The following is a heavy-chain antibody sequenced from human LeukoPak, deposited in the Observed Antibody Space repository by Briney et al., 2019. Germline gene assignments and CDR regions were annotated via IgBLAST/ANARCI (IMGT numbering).Heavy chain of an antibody. CDR1: GFTFSDYY. J-gene: IGHJ4*02. CDR2: ISSSGSTI. Sequence: GGSLRLSCAASGFTFSDYYMSWIRQAPGKGLEWVSYISSSGSTIYYADSVKGRFTISRDNAKNSLYLQMNSLRDEDTAVYYCARDPPYYYDSSGAFDYWGQGTLVTVSS. D-gene: IGHD3-22*01. CDR3: ARDPPYYYDSSGAFDY. V-gene: IGHV3-11*04.